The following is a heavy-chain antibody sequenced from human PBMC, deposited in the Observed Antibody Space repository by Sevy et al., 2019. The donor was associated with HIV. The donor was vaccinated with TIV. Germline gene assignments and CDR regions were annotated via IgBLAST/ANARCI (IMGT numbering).Heavy chain of an antibody. D-gene: IGHD6-13*01. J-gene: IGHJ4*02. V-gene: IGHV3-7*01. Sequence: GGYLRLCCVASGFTLNSYWMHWVRQAPGKGLEWVANIKQDGSVKYYVDSVKGRFTISRDNARNLLYLQMNSLRVEDTALYYCVSAMAADGSFWGQGTLVTVSS. CDR2: IKQDGSVK. CDR1: GFTLNSYW. CDR3: VSAMAADGSF.